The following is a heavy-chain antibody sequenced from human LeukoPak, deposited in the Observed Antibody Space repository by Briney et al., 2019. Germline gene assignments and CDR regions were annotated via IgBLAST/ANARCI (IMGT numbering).Heavy chain of an antibody. CDR1: GGSVTNYY. D-gene: IGHD6-13*01. Sequence: SETLSLTCTVSGGSVTNYYWSWIRQPPGKGLEWIAYAYYSGITNYNPSLQSRVTISLDTSKNQISLRLRSVTAADTAVYYCARYYSSSWSFDFWGQGTLVTVSS. CDR2: AYYSGIT. V-gene: IGHV4-59*02. J-gene: IGHJ4*02. CDR3: ARYYSSSWSFDF.